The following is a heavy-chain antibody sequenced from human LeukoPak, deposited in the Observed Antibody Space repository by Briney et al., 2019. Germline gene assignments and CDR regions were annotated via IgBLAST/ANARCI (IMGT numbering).Heavy chain of an antibody. CDR3: ARDYGGNSYAFDI. CDR1: RYTFHSYG. Sequence: ASVKVSCKASRYTFHSYGISWVRQAPRQGLEWIGWISAYNGNTNYAQKLQGRVTMTTDTSPSTAYMELRSLRSDDTAVYYCARDYGGNSYAFDIWGQGTMVTVSS. D-gene: IGHD4-23*01. V-gene: IGHV1-18*01. J-gene: IGHJ3*02. CDR2: ISAYNGNT.